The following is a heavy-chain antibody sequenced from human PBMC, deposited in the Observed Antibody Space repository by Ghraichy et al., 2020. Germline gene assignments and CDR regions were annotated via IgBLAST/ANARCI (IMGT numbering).Heavy chain of an antibody. Sequence: LSLTCTVSGGSISSYYWSWIRQPAGKGLEWIGRIYTSGSTNYNPSLKSRVTMSVDTSKNQFSLKLSSVTAADTAVYYCASSLNYYDSSGYYYEPSFDYWGQGTLVTVSS. CDR1: GGSISSYY. V-gene: IGHV4-4*07. D-gene: IGHD3-22*01. J-gene: IGHJ4*02. CDR2: IYTSGST. CDR3: ASSLNYYDSSGYYYEPSFDY.